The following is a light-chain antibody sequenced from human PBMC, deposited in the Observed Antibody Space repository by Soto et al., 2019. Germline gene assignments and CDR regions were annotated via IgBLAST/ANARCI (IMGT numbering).Light chain of an antibody. CDR1: QSVSTY. J-gene: IGKJ2*01. V-gene: IGKV3-11*01. CDR3: QHRSNWPRT. Sequence: EIVLTQSPATLSLSPGERATLSCRASQSVSTYLAWYQQKPGQAPRLLIYDDSNRATGIPARFSGSGYGTDFTLAISSLEPEDFAVYCCQHRSNWPRTLGQGTKLEIK. CDR2: DDS.